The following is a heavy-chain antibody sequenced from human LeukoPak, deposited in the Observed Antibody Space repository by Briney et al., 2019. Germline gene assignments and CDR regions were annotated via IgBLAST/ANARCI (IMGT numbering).Heavy chain of an antibody. D-gene: IGHD1-26*01. CDR1: GFTFDDYA. CDR3: ARGNSGSYSQDRFDP. CDR2: ISRNSGTI. J-gene: IGHJ5*02. V-gene: IGHV3-9*03. Sequence: PGGSLRLSCAASGFTFDDYAMHWARQAPGKGLEWVSGISRNSGTIGYADSVKGRFTISRDNAKNSLYLQMNSLRAEDMAFYYCARGNSGSYSQDRFDPWGQGTLVTVSS.